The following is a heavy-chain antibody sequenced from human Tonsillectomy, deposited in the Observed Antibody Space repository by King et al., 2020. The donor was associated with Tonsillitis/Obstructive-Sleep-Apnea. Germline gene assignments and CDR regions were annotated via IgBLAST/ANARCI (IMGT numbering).Heavy chain of an antibody. V-gene: IGHV1-2*02. CDR1: GYTFTDYY. D-gene: IGHD2-8*01. CDR2: INPNSVGT. CDR3: ARERDNGGMDV. Sequence: QLVQSGAEVKKPGASVKVSCKASGYTFTDYYIHWVRQAPGQGLEWMGWINPNSVGTNYAQNFQGRVTMTRDTSISTAYMDLSSLRSDDTAVYYCARERDNGGMDVWGQGTTVTVSS. J-gene: IGHJ6*02.